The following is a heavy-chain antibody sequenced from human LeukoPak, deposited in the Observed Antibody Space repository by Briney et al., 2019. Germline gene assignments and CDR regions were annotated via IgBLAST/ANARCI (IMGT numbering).Heavy chain of an antibody. Sequence: SETLSLICTVSGYSISSGYYWGWIRQPPGKGLEWIGSIYHSGSTYYNPSLKSRVTISVDTSKNQFSLKLSSVTAADTAVYYCARAYYDFWSGYHNWFDPWGQGTLVTVSS. V-gene: IGHV4-38-2*02. D-gene: IGHD3-3*01. CDR3: ARAYYDFWSGYHNWFDP. J-gene: IGHJ5*02. CDR1: GYSISSGYY. CDR2: IYHSGST.